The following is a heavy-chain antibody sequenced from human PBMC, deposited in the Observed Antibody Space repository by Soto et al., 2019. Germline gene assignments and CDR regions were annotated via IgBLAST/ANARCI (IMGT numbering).Heavy chain of an antibody. CDR3: AKGRDDFWSGSSDDAFDI. CDR1: GFTFSSYA. CDR2: ISGSGGST. J-gene: IGHJ3*02. V-gene: IGHV3-23*01. Sequence: EVQLLESGGGLVQPGGSLRLSCAASGFTFSSYAMSWVRQAPGKGLEWVSAISGSGGSTYYADYVKGRFTISRDNSKNTLDLEMNSLRAEDTAVYYCAKGRDDFWSGSSDDAFDIWGQGTMVTVSS. D-gene: IGHD3-3*01.